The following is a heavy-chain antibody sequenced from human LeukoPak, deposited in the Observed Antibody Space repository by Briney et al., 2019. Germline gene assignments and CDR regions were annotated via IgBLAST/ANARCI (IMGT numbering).Heavy chain of an antibody. CDR1: DGSISSSDYY. D-gene: IGHD3-10*01. CDR3: AREDPMVRGVTDY. V-gene: IGHV4-39*07. J-gene: IGHJ4*02. Sequence: PSETQSLTCTVSDGSISSSDYYWGWIRQPPGKGLEWIGSISYSGSTYYNPSLKSRVTISVDTSKNQFSLKLSSVAAADTAVYYCAREDPMVRGVTDYWGQGTLVTVSS. CDR2: ISYSGST.